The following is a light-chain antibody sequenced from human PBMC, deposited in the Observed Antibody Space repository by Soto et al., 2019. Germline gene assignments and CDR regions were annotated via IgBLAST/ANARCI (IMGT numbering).Light chain of an antibody. Sequence: EIVLTQSPGTLSLSPGERATLSCRASQSVSSSYLAWYQQKPGQAPRLLIYGASSRATGIPDRFSGSGSGTDFTLNISRLEPEDCAVYYCQQYCSSPPYTFGQGTKLEIK. V-gene: IGKV3-20*01. CDR3: QQYCSSPPYT. J-gene: IGKJ2*01. CDR2: GAS. CDR1: QSVSSSY.